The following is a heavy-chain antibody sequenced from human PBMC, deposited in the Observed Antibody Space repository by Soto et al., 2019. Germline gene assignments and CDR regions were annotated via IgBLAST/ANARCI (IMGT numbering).Heavy chain of an antibody. J-gene: IGHJ5*02. V-gene: IGHV1-3*01. D-gene: IGHD2-15*01. CDR1: GYTFTYSS. CDR2: INAGNGNT. Sequence: ASAQVPSRDSGYTFTYSSLHSVRQAPGQRLERMGWINAGNGNTKYSQKFQGRVNNNRDTSASTAYMELSSLRSEDTAVYYCARDVVVVVVAAIHDPWGHGTLVTVSS. CDR3: ARDVVVVVVAAIHDP.